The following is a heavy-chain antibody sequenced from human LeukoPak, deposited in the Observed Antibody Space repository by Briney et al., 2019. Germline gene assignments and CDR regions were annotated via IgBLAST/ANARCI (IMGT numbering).Heavy chain of an antibody. Sequence: GGSLRLSCAASGFTFSSCAMSWVRQAPGKGLEWVSAISGSGGSTYYADSVKGRFTISRDNSKNTLYLQMNSLRAEDTAVYYCAKGKDYYDSSGYYLATLDYWGQGTLVTVSS. D-gene: IGHD3-22*01. CDR2: ISGSGGST. CDR3: AKGKDYYDSSGYYLATLDY. V-gene: IGHV3-23*01. CDR1: GFTFSSCA. J-gene: IGHJ4*02.